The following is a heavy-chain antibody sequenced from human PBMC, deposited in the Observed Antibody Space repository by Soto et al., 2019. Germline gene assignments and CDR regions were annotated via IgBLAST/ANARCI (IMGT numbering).Heavy chain of an antibody. V-gene: IGHV1-24*01. Sequence: ASVKVSSKVSGYSLTELSLHSLRHSPGKGLEWMGGFDPEDGETIYAQKFQGRVTMTEDTSTDTAYMELSSLRSEDTAVYYCATDETHEYYYDSSGSSQLTGRGAFDIGGQGPMVNVSS. D-gene: IGHD3-22*01. CDR3: ATDETHEYYYDSSGSSQLTGRGAFDI. CDR2: FDPEDGET. J-gene: IGHJ3*02. CDR1: GYSLTELS.